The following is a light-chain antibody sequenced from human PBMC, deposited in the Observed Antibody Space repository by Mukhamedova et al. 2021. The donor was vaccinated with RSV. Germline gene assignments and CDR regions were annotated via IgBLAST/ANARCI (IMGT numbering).Light chain of an antibody. J-gene: IGKJ1*01. CDR2: MAS. CDR3: QQYNSYSPT. CDR1: QRVGNW. V-gene: IGKV1-5*03. Sequence: GDRVTITCRVSQRVGNWLAWHRPKPGKAPNLLIYMASRLDSGVPSRFSGSGSPSEFTLTISSLQPDGFATYYCQQYNSYSPTFGQGT.